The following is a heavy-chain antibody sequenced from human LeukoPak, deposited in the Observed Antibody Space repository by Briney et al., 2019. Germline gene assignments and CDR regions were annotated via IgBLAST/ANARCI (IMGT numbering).Heavy chain of an antibody. Sequence: GGSLRLSCAASGFTFSSYEMNWVRQAPGKGLEWVSYISSNGSTIYYADSVKGRFTISRDNAKNSLYLQMNSLRAEDTAVYYCARGAGYSYGFYFDYWGQGTLVTVSS. D-gene: IGHD5-18*01. J-gene: IGHJ4*02. CDR1: GFTFSSYE. V-gene: IGHV3-48*03. CDR2: ISSNGSTI. CDR3: ARGAGYSYGFYFDY.